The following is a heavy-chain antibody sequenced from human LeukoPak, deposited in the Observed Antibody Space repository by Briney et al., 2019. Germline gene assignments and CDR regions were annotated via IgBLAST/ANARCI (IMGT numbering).Heavy chain of an antibody. CDR3: ARFKYYYDSSGYQLFDY. Sequence: PSETLSLTCAVYGGTFSGYYWSWIRQPPGKGLEWIREINHSGSTNYNPSLKSRVTISVDTSKNQFSLKLSSVTAADTAVYYCARFKYYYDSSGYQLFDYWGQGTLVTVSS. D-gene: IGHD3-22*01. CDR1: GGTFSGYY. J-gene: IGHJ4*02. V-gene: IGHV4-34*01. CDR2: INHSGST.